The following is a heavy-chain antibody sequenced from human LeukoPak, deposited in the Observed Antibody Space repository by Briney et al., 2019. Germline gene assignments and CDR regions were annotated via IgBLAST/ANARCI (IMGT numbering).Heavy chain of an antibody. V-gene: IGHV4-34*01. CDR3: ARKNTYRKYQLLSNAFDI. Sequence: PSETLSLTCAVYGGSFSGYYWSWIRQPPGKGLEWIGEINHSGSTNYNPSLKSRVTISVDTSKNQFSLKLSSVTAAGTAVYYCARKNTYRKYQLLSNAFDIWGQGTMVTVSS. J-gene: IGHJ3*02. D-gene: IGHD2-2*01. CDR1: GGSFSGYY. CDR2: INHSGST.